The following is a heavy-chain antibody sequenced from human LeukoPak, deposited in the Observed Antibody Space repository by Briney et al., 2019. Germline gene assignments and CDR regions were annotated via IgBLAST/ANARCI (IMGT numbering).Heavy chain of an antibody. D-gene: IGHD2-2*01. Sequence: GASVKISCKASGYTFTGHLLHWVRQAPGQGLEWMGWINPGSGGTRYTQKLQGRVTMTRDTSTSTAYMELSRLGSDDTAVYFCTRHTSTYLDQWGQGALVTVSS. CDR2: INPGSGGT. V-gene: IGHV1-2*02. CDR1: GYTFTGHL. J-gene: IGHJ4*02. CDR3: TRHTSTYLDQ.